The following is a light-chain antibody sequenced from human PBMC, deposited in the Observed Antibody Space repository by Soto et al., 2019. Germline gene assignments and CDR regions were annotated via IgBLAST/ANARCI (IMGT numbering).Light chain of an antibody. V-gene: IGLV1-47*01. J-gene: IGLJ2*01. CDR1: SSNIGTND. CDR2: RSN. Sequence: QSVLTQPPSASGTPGQRVTISCSGSSSNIGTNDAFWYQQLPGTAPKLLIYRSNQRPSGVPDRFSGSKSGTSASLAISGLRSADEADYYCASWDYSLSGVLFGGGTKLTVL. CDR3: ASWDYSLSGVL.